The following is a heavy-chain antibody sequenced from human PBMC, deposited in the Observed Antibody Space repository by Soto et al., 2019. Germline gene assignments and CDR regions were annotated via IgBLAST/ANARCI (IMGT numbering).Heavy chain of an antibody. CDR3: ARDYYDSSGYYSAFYYYYGMDV. CDR2: MNPNSGNT. D-gene: IGHD3-22*01. CDR1: GYTFTSYD. J-gene: IGHJ6*02. V-gene: IGHV1-8*01. Sequence: ASVKVSCKASGYTFTSYDINWVRQATGQGLEWMGWMNPNSGNTGYAQKFQGRVTMTRNTSISTAHMELSSLRSEDTAVYYCARDYYDSSGYYSAFYYYYGMDVWGQGTTVTVSS.